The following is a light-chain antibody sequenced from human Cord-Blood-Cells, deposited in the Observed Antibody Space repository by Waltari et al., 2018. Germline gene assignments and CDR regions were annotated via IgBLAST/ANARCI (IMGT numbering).Light chain of an antibody. CDR1: QSVLYSANNKNY. CDR3: QQYYSTPLP. CDR2: WAS. J-gene: IGKJ4*01. Sequence: LLPPSPDSMALSLGARATITSTSSQSVLYSANNKNYLAWYQQKPGQPPKLLIYWASTRESGVPDRFSGSGSGTDFTLTISILHAEDVAVYYCQQYYSTPLPFGGWTKVEIK. V-gene: IGKV4-1*01.